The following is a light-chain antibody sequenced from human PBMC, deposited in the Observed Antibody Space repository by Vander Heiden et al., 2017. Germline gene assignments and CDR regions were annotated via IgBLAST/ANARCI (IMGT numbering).Light chain of an antibody. Sequence: ETVLTPSPGTLSLSPGERATLSCRASQSVSTNYLAWYQHKPGQAPRLLIYGASRRATGIPDRFSGSGSGTEFPLTISGLGPEDFAVYYCQLYSWSARFTFGPGTKVEVK. V-gene: IGKV3-20*01. CDR1: QSVSTNY. J-gene: IGKJ3*01. CDR2: GAS. CDR3: QLYSWSARFT.